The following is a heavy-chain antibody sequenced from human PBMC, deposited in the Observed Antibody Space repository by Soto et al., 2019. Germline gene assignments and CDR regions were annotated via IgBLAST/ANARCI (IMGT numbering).Heavy chain of an antibody. J-gene: IGHJ4*02. V-gene: IGHV4-4*07. CDR1: GGSISSYY. D-gene: IGHD2-8*01. CDR2: IYTSGST. Sequence: SETLSLTCTVSGGSISSYYWSWIRQPAGKGLEWIGRIYTSGSTNYNPSLKSRVTMSADTSKNQFSLKLSSVTAADTAVYYCARADCTNGVCYDFDYWGQGTLVTVSS. CDR3: ARADCTNGVCYDFDY.